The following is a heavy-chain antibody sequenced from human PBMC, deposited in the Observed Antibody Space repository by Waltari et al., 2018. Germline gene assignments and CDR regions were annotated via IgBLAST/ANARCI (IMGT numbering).Heavy chain of an antibody. J-gene: IGHJ4*02. V-gene: IGHV4-34*01. CDR1: GGSFSGYY. CDR3: ASRIAARFW. Sequence: QVQLQQWGAGLLKPSETLSLTCAVYGGSFSGYYWSWIRQPPGKGLEWSGEINHSGRNNYDPSLKSRVTISVDTSKNQCSLKLGSVTAADTAVYYCASRIAARFWWGQGTLVTVSS. CDR2: INHSGRN. D-gene: IGHD6-6*01.